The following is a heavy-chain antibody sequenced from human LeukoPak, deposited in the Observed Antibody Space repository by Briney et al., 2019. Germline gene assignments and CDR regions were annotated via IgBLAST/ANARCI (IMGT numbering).Heavy chain of an antibody. CDR3: AKDRGGGITMVVLVYDS. V-gene: IGHV3-23*01. J-gene: IGHJ4*02. CDR2: IRARGNYT. Sequence: GGSLRLSCAVSGFTFSNYAMSWVRRAPGKGLEWVSTIRARGNYTYSADSVKGRFTISRDSSKNTLYLQMNSLRAEDTAVYYFAKDRGGGITMVVLVYDSWGQGTLVTVSS. CDR1: GFTFSNYA. D-gene: IGHD3-22*01.